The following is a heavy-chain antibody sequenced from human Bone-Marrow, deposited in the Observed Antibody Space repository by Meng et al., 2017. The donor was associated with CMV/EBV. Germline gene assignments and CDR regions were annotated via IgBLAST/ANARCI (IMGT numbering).Heavy chain of an antibody. V-gene: IGHV3-20*04. Sequence: GGSLRLSCAASGFTFDDYGMSWVRQAPGKGLEWVSGINWNGGSTGYADSVKGRFTISRDNAKNTLYLQMNSLRAEDTAMYYCARDSYYDSSGYYDAYDIWGQGTMVTVS. CDR2: INWNGGST. J-gene: IGHJ3*02. CDR1: GFTFDDYG. CDR3: ARDSYYDSSGYYDAYDI. D-gene: IGHD3-22*01.